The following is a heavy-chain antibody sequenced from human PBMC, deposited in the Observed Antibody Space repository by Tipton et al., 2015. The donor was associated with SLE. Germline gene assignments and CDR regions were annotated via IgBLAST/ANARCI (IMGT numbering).Heavy chain of an antibody. J-gene: IGHJ4*02. CDR1: GGSISSSSYY. D-gene: IGHD6-19*01. V-gene: IGHV4-39*07. CDR2: IYYSGST. CDR3: AREGGVAGRLDY. Sequence: TLSLTCTVSGGSISSSSYYWGWIRQPPGKGLDGIGGIYYSGSTYYNPSLKSRVTISVDTSKNQFSLKLSSVTAADTAVYYCAREGGVAGRLDYWGQGTLVTVSS.